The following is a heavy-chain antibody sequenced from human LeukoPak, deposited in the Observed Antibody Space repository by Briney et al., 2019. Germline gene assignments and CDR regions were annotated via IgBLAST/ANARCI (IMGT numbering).Heavy chain of an antibody. J-gene: IGHJ4*02. Sequence: ASVKVSCKASGYTFTSNYIHWVRQAPGQGLEWMGMIYPRDGSTSYAQKFQGRVTVTRDTSTSTVHMELSGLRSEDTAVYYCARVGNYYDSSGSHFPFDYWGQGTLVTVSS. D-gene: IGHD3-22*01. V-gene: IGHV1-46*01. CDR2: IYPRDGST. CDR1: GYTFTSNY. CDR3: ARVGNYYDSSGSHFPFDY.